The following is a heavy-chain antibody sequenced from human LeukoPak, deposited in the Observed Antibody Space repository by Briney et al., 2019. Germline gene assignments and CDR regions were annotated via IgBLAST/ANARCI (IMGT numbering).Heavy chain of an antibody. CDR1: GFTLSHYG. CDR2: IWSDGSKT. Sequence: GGSLRLSCVASGFTLSHYGMHWVRQAPGKGLELVALIWSDGSKTSYADSVKGRFTISRDISRNTLYLQMNSLRAEDTAVYYCAKDLDKRSRKYYFDYWGQGTLVTVSS. D-gene: IGHD1-14*01. V-gene: IGHV3-33*06. J-gene: IGHJ4*02. CDR3: AKDLDKRSRKYYFDY.